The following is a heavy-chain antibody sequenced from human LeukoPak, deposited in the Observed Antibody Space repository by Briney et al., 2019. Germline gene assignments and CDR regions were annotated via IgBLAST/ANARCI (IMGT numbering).Heavy chain of an antibody. V-gene: IGHV4-4*02. CDR2: ISLSGVT. CDR3: SRESGAFSPFGY. J-gene: IGHJ4*02. CDR1: GGSISSTNW. D-gene: IGHD1-26*01. Sequence: KPSETLSLTCGVSGGSISSTNWWSWVRQPPGQGLEWIGEISLSGVTNYNPSLKSRVTMSLDRFKNHLSLTLTSVTAADTAVYYCSRESGAFSPFGYWGQGTLVTVSS.